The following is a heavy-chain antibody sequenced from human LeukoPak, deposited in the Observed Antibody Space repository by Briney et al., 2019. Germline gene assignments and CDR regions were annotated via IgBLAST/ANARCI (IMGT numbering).Heavy chain of an antibody. Sequence: PSETLSLTCTVSGGSISSSSYYWGWIRQPPGKGLEWIGSIYYSGSTYYNPSLKSRVTISVDTSKNQFSLKLSSVTAAGTAVYYCARQFIPDNPGAAGFDYWGQGTLVTVSS. CDR2: IYYSGST. D-gene: IGHD6-13*01. CDR3: ARQFIPDNPGAAGFDY. V-gene: IGHV4-39*01. CDR1: GGSISSSSYY. J-gene: IGHJ4*02.